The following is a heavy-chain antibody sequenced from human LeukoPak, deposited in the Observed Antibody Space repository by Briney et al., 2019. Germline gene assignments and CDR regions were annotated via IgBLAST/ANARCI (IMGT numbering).Heavy chain of an antibody. CDR2: ISSDASIT. D-gene: IGHD2-15*01. J-gene: IGHJ4*02. CDR3: ATSARTYLGSSLDY. CDR1: GFTFSTYW. Sequence: GGSLRLSWAASGFTFSTYWMHWVRQDPGKGLVWVSRISSDASITSYADPVKGRFTISRDNAKNTLYLQMNSLRAEDTALYYCATSARTYLGSSLDYWGQGTLVTVSS. V-gene: IGHV3-74*01.